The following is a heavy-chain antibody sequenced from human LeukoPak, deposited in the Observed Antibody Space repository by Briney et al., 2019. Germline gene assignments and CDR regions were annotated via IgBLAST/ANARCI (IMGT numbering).Heavy chain of an antibody. J-gene: IGHJ4*02. Sequence: ETLSLTCTVSGYSISSGYYWGWIRQPPGKGLEWVSVISGGGGSTYYADSVMGRFTISRDNSKDTLYLQMNSLRAEDTAVYYCAKDGGSLGEVRDWGQGTLVTVSS. V-gene: IGHV3-23*01. D-gene: IGHD3-16*01. CDR1: GYSISSGYY. CDR2: ISGGGGST. CDR3: AKDGGSLGEVRD.